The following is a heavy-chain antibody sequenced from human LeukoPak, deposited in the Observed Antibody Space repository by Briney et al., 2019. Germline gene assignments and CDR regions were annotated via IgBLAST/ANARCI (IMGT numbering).Heavy chain of an antibody. CDR2: ISSSSTYI. J-gene: IGHJ4*02. Sequence: GGSLRLSCAASGFTFSSYSMNWVRQAPGKGLEWVSAISSSSTYIYYADSVKGRFTISRDNAKNSLYLQMNSLRAEDTATYYCARGFCTYVWGELDYWGQGTMVTVSS. V-gene: IGHV3-21*01. D-gene: IGHD3-16*01. CDR3: ARGFCTYVWGELDY. CDR1: GFTFSSYS.